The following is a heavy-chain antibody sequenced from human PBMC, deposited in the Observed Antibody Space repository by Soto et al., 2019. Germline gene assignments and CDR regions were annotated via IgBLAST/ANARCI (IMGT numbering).Heavy chain of an antibody. Sequence: GGSLRLSCAASGFTFDDYAMHWVRQAPGKGLEWVSGISWNSGSIGYADSVKGRFTISRDNAKNSLYLQMNSLRAEDTALYYCAKDLYDILTGGLGAFDIWGQGTMVTVSS. CDR3: AKDLYDILTGGLGAFDI. J-gene: IGHJ3*02. V-gene: IGHV3-9*01. D-gene: IGHD3-9*01. CDR1: GFTFDDYA. CDR2: ISWNSGSI.